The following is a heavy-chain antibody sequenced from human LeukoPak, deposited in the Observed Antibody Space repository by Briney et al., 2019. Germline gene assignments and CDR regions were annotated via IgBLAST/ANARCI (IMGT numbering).Heavy chain of an antibody. V-gene: IGHV5-51*01. CDR1: GYIFTSYW. CDR2: IYPGDSDT. Sequence: GESLKISCKGSGYIFTSYWIGWVRQMPGKGLEWMGIIYPGDSDTRYSPSFQGQVIISADKSISTAYLQWSSLKASDTAMYYCARRPYYDSSGYGYWGQGTLVTVSS. D-gene: IGHD3-22*01. CDR3: ARRPYYDSSGYGY. J-gene: IGHJ4*02.